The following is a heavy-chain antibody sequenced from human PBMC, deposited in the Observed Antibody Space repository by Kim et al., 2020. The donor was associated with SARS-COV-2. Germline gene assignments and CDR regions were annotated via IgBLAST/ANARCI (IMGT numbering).Heavy chain of an antibody. V-gene: IGHV3-53*04. Sequence: GGSLRLSCAASGFTVSSNYMSWVRQAPGKGLEWVSVIYSGGSTYYADSVKGRFTISRHNSKNTLYLQMNSLRAEDTAVYYCASRSSRYCSGGSCYWNGDPLFDYWGQGTLVTVSS. D-gene: IGHD2-15*01. CDR3: ASRSSRYCSGGSCYWNGDPLFDY. CDR2: IYSGGST. CDR1: GFTVSSNY. J-gene: IGHJ4*02.